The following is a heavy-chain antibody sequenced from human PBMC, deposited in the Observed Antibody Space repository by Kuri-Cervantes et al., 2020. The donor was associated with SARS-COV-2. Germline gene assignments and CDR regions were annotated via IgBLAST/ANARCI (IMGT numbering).Heavy chain of an antibody. D-gene: IGHD2-15*01. J-gene: IGHJ4*02. V-gene: IGHV3-49*03. CDR3: TRGVSGTPIPRVDY. CDR2: IRSKAYGGTT. CDR1: GFTFGDYA. Sequence: GESLKISCTASGFTFGDYAMSWSRQAPGKGPEWVGFIRSKAYGGTTEYAASVKGRFTISRDDSKSIAYLQMNSLKTEDTAVYYCTRGVSGTPIPRVDYWGQGTPVTVSS.